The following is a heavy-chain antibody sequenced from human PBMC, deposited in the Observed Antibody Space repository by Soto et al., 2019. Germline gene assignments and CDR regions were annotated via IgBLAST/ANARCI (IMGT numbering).Heavy chain of an antibody. CDR2: IYYDEST. Sequence: QVQLQESGPGLLKPLETLSLTCTVSGVSLNSGHYYWVWIRQSPGKGLAWIASIYYDESTYYNPSLKSRVTISTDKPKNQFSLTLKSVTAADTAVYYCGKVLIGATRHTGVDSWGQGALVTVSS. V-gene: IGHV4-39*01. J-gene: IGHJ4*02. CDR3: GKVLIGATRHTGVDS. D-gene: IGHD2-15*01. CDR1: GVSLNSGHYY.